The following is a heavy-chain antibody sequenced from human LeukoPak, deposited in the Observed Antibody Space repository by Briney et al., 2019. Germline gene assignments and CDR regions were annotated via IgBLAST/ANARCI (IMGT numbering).Heavy chain of an antibody. CDR3: GGAATGTVGWFDP. CDR2: IYYSGTT. J-gene: IGHJ5*02. D-gene: IGHD6-13*01. V-gene: IGHV4-39*01. CDR1: GGSISSYY. Sequence: ASETLSLTCTVSGGSISSYYWGWIRRPPGKGLEWIGSIYYSGTTSYNPSLKSRVTISVDTSKNQFSLMLTSVTASDTAVYFCGGAATGTVGWFDPWGQGTLVTVSS.